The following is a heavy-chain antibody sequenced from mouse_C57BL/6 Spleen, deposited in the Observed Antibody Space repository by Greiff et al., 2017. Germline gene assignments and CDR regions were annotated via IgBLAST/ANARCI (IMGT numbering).Heavy chain of an antibody. D-gene: IGHD4-1*01. J-gene: IGHJ2*01. CDR1: GFTFSSYA. V-gene: IGHV5-4*01. Sequence: DVQLVASGGGLVKPGGSLKLSCAASGFTFSSYAMSWVRQTPEKRLEWVATISDGGSYTYYPDNVKGRFTISRDNAKNNLYLQMSHLKSEDTAMYYCARGGWDWVYYFDYWGQGTTLTVSS. CDR3: ARGGWDWVYYFDY. CDR2: ISDGGSYT.